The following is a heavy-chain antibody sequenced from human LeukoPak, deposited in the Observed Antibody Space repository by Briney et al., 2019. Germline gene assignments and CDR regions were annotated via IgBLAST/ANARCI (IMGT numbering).Heavy chain of an antibody. CDR1: GFTFSSYS. Sequence: GGSLRLSCAASGFTFSSYSMNWVRQAPGKGLEWVSYIGSSSSSIYYADSVKGRFTISRDNAKNTLYLQMNSLRAEDTAVYYCAKGAGYSYGFWYFDYWGQGTLVTVSS. D-gene: IGHD5-18*01. CDR2: IGSSSSSI. J-gene: IGHJ4*02. V-gene: IGHV3-48*01. CDR3: AKGAGYSYGFWYFDY.